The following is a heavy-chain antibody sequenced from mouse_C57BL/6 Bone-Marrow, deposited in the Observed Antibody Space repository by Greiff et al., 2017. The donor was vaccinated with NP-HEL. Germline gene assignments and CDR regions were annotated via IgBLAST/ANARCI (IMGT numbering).Heavy chain of an antibody. CDR3: ARPQLERGYFDY. J-gene: IGHJ2*01. Sequence: LVESGPELVKPGASVKISCKASGYAFSSSWMNWVKQRPGQGLEWIGRIYPGDGDTNYNGKFKGKATLTADKSSSTAYMQLSSLTSEDSAVYFCARPQLERGYFDYWGQGTTLTVSS. V-gene: IGHV1-82*01. CDR1: GYAFSSSW. D-gene: IGHD4-1*02. CDR2: IYPGDGDT.